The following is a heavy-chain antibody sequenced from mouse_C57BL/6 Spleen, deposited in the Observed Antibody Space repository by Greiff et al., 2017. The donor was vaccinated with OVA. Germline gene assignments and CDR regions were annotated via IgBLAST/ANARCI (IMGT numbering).Heavy chain of an antibody. CDR3: TTQAYYSNSAWFAY. CDR2: IDPENGDT. CDR1: GFHIKDDY. V-gene: IGHV14-4*01. D-gene: IGHD2-5*01. Sequence: DVQLQESGAELVRPGASVKLSCTASGFHIKDDYMHWVKQRPEQGLEWIGWIDPENGDTEYASKFQGKATITADTSSNTAYLQLSSLTSEDTAVYYCTTQAYYSNSAWFAYWGQGTLVTVSA. J-gene: IGHJ3*01.